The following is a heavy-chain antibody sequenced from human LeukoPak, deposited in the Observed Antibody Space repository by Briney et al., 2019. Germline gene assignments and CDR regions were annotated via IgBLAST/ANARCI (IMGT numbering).Heavy chain of an antibody. Sequence: PSETLSLTCAVSGGSLSSSSYYWAWIRQPPGKGLEWIGSIYHDGSTYSNPSLEGRVTISVDTSKNQFSLKLTSVTAADTAMYHCASRAHVGEPAAWGQGTLVTVSS. CDR1: GGSLSSSSYY. V-gene: IGHV4-39*01. J-gene: IGHJ5*02. CDR3: ASRAHVGEPAA. D-gene: IGHD2-15*01. CDR2: IYHDGST.